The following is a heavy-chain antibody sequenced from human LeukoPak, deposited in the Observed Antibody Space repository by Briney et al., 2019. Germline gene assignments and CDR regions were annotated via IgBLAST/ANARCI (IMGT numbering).Heavy chain of an antibody. D-gene: IGHD1-26*01. CDR2: IYIDGIT. J-gene: IGHJ6*02. CDR3: ARLFTRAWEYRYGMDV. Sequence: NTSETLSLTCAVYGGSFRTDGSYWAWIRQPPGKGLEWIGSIYIDGITHYNSSLQSRVTLSIDTSKNHFSLRLTSVTAADTAVFYCARLFTRAWEYRYGMDVWGQGTAVTVSS. V-gene: IGHV4-39*02. CDR1: GGSFRTDGSY.